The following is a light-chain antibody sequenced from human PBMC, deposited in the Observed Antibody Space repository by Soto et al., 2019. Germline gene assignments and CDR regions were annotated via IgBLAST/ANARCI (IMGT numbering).Light chain of an antibody. Sequence: EIVMTQSPATLSVSPGERATLSCRASQSVSSNLAWYQQKPGQAPRLLIYGASNRATGIPARFSGSGSGTEFTLTISSLQSEDFAVYYCQQYNNWPGFGPGTKVDIK. J-gene: IGKJ3*01. CDR1: QSVSSN. CDR3: QQYNNWPG. V-gene: IGKV3-15*01. CDR2: GAS.